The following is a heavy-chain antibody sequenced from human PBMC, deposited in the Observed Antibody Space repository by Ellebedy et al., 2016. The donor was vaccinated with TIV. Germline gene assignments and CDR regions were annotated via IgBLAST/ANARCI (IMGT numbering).Heavy chain of an antibody. CDR2: IKQDGSEK. D-gene: IGHD6-19*01. J-gene: IGHJ4*02. CDR1: GFTFSNYW. V-gene: IGHV3-7*01. Sequence: GESLKISCAASGFTFSNYWMTWVRQAPGKGLEWVANIKQDGSEKYSIDSVKGRFSISRDNAKNSMCLQMNSLRDEDTAVYYCARDQWLGRAYYFDYWGQGTLLTVSS. CDR3: ARDQWLGRAYYFDY.